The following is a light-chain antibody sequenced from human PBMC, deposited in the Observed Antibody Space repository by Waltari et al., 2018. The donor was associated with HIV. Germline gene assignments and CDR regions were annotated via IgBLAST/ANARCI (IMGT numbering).Light chain of an antibody. J-gene: IGLJ2*01. CDR3: QSTDNSGTHVV. CDR2: KDR. Sequence: YQQKPGQAPVLVIYKDRKRPSGIPQRFSGSTSGTSVTLTIRGVQAEDEADYYCQSTDNSGTHVVFGGGTKLTVL. V-gene: IGLV3-25*03.